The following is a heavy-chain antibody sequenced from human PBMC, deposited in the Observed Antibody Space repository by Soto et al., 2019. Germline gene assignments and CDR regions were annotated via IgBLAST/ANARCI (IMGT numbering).Heavy chain of an antibody. D-gene: IGHD4-17*01. J-gene: IGHJ4*02. CDR1: GGSLSSGDYY. Sequence: SETLSLTCTVSGGSLSSGDYYCSWIRQPPGKGLEWIGYSYYSGSTYYNPSLKSRVTISVDTSKNQFSLKLSSVTAADAAVYYCAGVRDCFDCWGQGTRVTVSS. V-gene: IGHV4-30-4*01. CDR2: SYYSGST. CDR3: AGVRDCFDC.